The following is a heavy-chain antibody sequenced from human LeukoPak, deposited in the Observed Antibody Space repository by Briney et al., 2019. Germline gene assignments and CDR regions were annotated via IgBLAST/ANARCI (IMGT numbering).Heavy chain of an antibody. CDR3: ARGVQSGSDFDY. J-gene: IGHJ4*02. Sequence: ASVKVSCKASGYTFTSYGINWVRQATGQGLEWMGWMNPNSGNTGYAQKFQGRVTMTRNTSISTAYMELSSLRSEDTAVYYCARGVQSGSDFDYWGQGTLVTVSS. V-gene: IGHV1-8*01. D-gene: IGHD2-15*01. CDR1: GYTFTSYG. CDR2: MNPNSGNT.